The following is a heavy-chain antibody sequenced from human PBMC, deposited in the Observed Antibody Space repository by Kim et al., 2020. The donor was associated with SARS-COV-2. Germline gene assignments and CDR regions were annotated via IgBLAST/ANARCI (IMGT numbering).Heavy chain of an antibody. D-gene: IGHD3-10*01. CDR1: GFTFNFFY. V-gene: IGHV1-46*02. J-gene: IGHJ6*02. Sequence: ASVKVSCKASGFTFNFFYMHWVRQAPGQGLEWMAIMVPSGGATTYAQRFQGRLTMTRDTSTSIVYMELSSLRPEDTAVYFCVREPTGSSSYFYGMDLWGQ. CDR2: MVPSGGAT. CDR3: VREPTGSSSYFYGMDL.